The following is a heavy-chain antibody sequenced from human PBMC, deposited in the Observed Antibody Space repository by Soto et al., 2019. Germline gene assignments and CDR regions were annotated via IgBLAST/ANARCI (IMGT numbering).Heavy chain of an antibody. J-gene: IGHJ4*02. D-gene: IGHD3-22*01. Sequence: QVHLVQSGAEVKKPGSSVKVSCKASGGTFSSYAISWVRQAPGQGLEWMGGIIPIFGTADYAQTFQGRVTINADESTGTAYMELSSLRSEDTAVYYCARGVSGGSSGYYYTGGDYWGQGTLVTVSS. CDR3: ARGVSGGSSGYYYTGGDY. CDR2: IIPIFGTA. V-gene: IGHV1-69*12. CDR1: GGTFSSYA.